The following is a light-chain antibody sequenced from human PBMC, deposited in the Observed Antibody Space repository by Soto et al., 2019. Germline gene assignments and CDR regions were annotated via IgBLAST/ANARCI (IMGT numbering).Light chain of an antibody. CDR1: QSISKR. CDR2: DAS. J-gene: IGKJ1*01. Sequence: DIQMIQSPSALSASVGDRVTISCRASQSISKRLAWYQQKPGEAAKLLIYDASSLESGVPAGFSGSGSGTQFTLTISSLQRDDFATYYCQQYNSYPWTFGQGTRVEIK. CDR3: QQYNSYPWT. V-gene: IGKV1-5*01.